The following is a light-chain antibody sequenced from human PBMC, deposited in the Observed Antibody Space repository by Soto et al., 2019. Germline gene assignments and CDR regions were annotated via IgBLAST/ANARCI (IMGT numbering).Light chain of an antibody. CDR2: DAS. J-gene: IGKJ4*01. Sequence: DIQMTQSPSTLSASVGDRVTITCRASQFISNWVAWYQQKPGKAPNLLIYDASSLKSGVPSRFSGSGFGTEFTLTISSLQPDDFATYYCQQYISYSHLTFGGGTKVEIK. V-gene: IGKV1-5*01. CDR3: QQYISYSHLT. CDR1: QFISNW.